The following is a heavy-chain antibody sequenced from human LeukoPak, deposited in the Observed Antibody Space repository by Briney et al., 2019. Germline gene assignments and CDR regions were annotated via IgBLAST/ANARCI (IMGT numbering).Heavy chain of an antibody. CDR2: IYYSGST. CDR1: GGSISSYY. Sequence: SETLSLTCTVSGGSISSYYWSWIRQPPGKGLEWIGYIYYSGSTNYNPSLKSRVTISVDTSKNQFSLKLSSVTAADTAVYYCARGYNWNYYYGMDVWGQGTTVTVS. J-gene: IGHJ6*02. CDR3: ARGYNWNYYYGMDV. D-gene: IGHD1-1*01. V-gene: IGHV4-59*08.